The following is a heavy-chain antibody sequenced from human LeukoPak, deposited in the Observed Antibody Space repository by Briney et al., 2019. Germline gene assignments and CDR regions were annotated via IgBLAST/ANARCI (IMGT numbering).Heavy chain of an antibody. CDR2: INSDGSHT. V-gene: IGHV3-74*01. J-gene: IGHJ4*02. CDR1: GITFSSYR. Sequence: GGSLRVSCAASGITFSSYRMHWVRQAPGKGLVWVARINSDGSHTNYADSVKGRFTVSRDNAKNTLYLQMNSLRVEDTAVYYCARESYSGTYYLGYWGQGTLVTVSS. CDR3: ARESYSGTYYLGY. D-gene: IGHD1-26*01.